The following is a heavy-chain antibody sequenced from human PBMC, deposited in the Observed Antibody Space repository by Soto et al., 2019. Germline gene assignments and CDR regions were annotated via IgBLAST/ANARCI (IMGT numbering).Heavy chain of an antibody. D-gene: IGHD4-17*01. J-gene: IGHJ4*02. CDR1: GASISSVGYY. CDR3: ARGAYGDYAY. CDR2: IYYTGTT. Sequence: SETLSLTCTVSGASISSVGYYWSWFRQHPGKGLEWIGYIYYTGTTDYNPSLKSRVTISIDTSETQFSLNLSSVTAADTAVYYCARGAYGDYAYWGQGTLVTVSS. V-gene: IGHV4-31*03.